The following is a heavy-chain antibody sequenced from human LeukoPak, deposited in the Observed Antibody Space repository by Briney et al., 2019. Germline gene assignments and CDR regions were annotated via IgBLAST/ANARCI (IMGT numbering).Heavy chain of an antibody. J-gene: IGHJ4*03. CDR3: ARAHSAGWYVAY. Sequence: GGSLRLSCTTSGFTFIGYTMHWVRQAPGKGPEWVALSSCDGSDKQYAAAVKRRFTISRDDSKNTLYLEMNTVKDEDTAVYYCARAHSAGWYVAYWGHGTRVTVSS. D-gene: IGHD6-19*01. CDR2: SSCDGSDK. V-gene: IGHV3-30*04. CDR1: GFTFIGYT.